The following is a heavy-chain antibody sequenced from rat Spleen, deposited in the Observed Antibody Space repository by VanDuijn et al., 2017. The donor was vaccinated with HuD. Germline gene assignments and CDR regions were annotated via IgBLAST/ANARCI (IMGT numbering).Heavy chain of an antibody. CDR1: GFTFSDYY. CDR2: ISYEGSST. J-gene: IGHJ2*01. CDR3: VKDRRDSYAQGNFDY. V-gene: IGHV5-22*01. D-gene: IGHD1-12*01. Sequence: EVQLVESGGGLVQPGRSLKLSCAASGFTFSDYYMAWVRQAPKKGLEWVSSISYEGSSTYYGDSVKGRFTISRDNAENTVYLQMNSLRSEDTATYYCVKDRRDSYAQGNFDYWGQGVMVTVSS.